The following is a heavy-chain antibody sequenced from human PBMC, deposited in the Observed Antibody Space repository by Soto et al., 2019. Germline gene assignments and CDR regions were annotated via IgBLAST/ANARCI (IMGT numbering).Heavy chain of an antibody. CDR1: GFTFSSYG. CDR2: ISYDGSNK. V-gene: IGHV3-30*18. CDR3: AKGTHDY. J-gene: IGHJ4*02. Sequence: GGSLRLSCAASGFTFSSYGMHWVRQAPGKGLEWVAVISYDGSNKYYADSVKGRFTISRDNSKNTLYLQMNSLRAEDTAVYYCAKGTHDYWGQGTLFTVSS.